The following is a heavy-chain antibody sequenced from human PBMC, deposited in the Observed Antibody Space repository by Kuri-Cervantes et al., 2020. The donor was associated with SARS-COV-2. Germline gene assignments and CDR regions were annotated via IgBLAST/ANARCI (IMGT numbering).Heavy chain of an antibody. D-gene: IGHD1-1*01. J-gene: IGHJ5*02. V-gene: IGHV3-74*01. Sequence: GGSLRLSCAASGFTFSGHWIHWVRQAPGKGLVWVSRINPDGSYTNNADSVKGRFTLSRDNAKNMLFLQMNSLRAEDTAVYYCASIYQRITVQLETWFDPWGQGTLVTVSS. CDR2: INPDGSYT. CDR3: ASIYQRITVQLETWFDP. CDR1: GFTFSGHW.